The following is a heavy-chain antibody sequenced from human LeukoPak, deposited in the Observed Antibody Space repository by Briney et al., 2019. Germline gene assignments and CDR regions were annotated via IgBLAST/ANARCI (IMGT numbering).Heavy chain of an antibody. J-gene: IGHJ4*02. V-gene: IGHV3-48*01. CDR1: GFAFSPYA. CDR2: ITGDSNTI. Sequence: GGSLRLSCAASGFAFSPYAMNWVRQAPGKGLEWVSFITGDSNTIYYADSMKGRFTVSRDNAESSLYLQMNSLSAEDTAVYYCARDRMGSSFDYWGQGTLVTVSP. CDR3: ARDRMGSSFDY. D-gene: IGHD2-15*01.